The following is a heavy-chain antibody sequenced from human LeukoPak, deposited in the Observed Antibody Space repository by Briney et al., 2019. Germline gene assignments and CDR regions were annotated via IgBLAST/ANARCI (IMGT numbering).Heavy chain of an antibody. Sequence: GASVKVSCKASGYAFNVHGITWVRQAPGQGLEWMGWISAYKGNTNYAAKFQGRVTMTTDTSTSTGYMELTSLRSDDTAVYYCARTLGGNYVEMATGVDLWGRGTLSLSRQ. CDR3: ARTLGGNYVEMATGVDL. D-gene: IGHD5-24*01. CDR1: GYAFNVHG. CDR2: ISAYKGNT. V-gene: IGHV1-18*01. J-gene: IGHJ2*01.